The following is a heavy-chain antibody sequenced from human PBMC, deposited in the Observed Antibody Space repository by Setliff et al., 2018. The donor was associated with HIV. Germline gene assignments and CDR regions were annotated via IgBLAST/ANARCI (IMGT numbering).Heavy chain of an antibody. J-gene: IGHJ3*02. D-gene: IGHD3-22*01. CDR3: ARVGDFYDGSGHYSALDAFDM. CDR2: INHGGDT. Sequence: SETLSLTCAVYGGSFSGYFWTWIRQPPQKRLEWIGEINHGGDTNYNPSLKSRVTISVDTSKNQFSLKLSSVTAADTAVYYCARVGDFYDGSGHYSALDAFDMWGQGTKVTVSS. V-gene: IGHV4-34*01. CDR1: GGSFSGYF.